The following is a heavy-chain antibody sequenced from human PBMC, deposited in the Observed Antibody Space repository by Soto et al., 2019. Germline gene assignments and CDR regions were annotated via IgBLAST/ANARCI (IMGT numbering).Heavy chain of an antibody. Sequence: QLQLQESGPGLVKPSETLSLTCTVSGGSISSSSYYWGWIRQPPGKGLEWIGSIYYSGSTYYNPSLKSRVTISVDTSKNQFSLKLSSVTAADTAVYYCALVVAATHKFDYWGQGTLVTVSS. J-gene: IGHJ4*02. D-gene: IGHD2-15*01. CDR1: GGSISSSSYY. CDR2: IYYSGST. V-gene: IGHV4-39*01. CDR3: ALVVAATHKFDY.